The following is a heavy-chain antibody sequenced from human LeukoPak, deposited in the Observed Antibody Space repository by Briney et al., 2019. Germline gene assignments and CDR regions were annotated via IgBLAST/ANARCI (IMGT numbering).Heavy chain of an antibody. D-gene: IGHD1-26*01. Sequence: SETLSLTCAVYGGSFSGYYWSWIRQPPGKGLEWIGEINHSGSTNYNPSLKSRVTISVDTSKNQFSLKLTSVTAADTAVYYCARERRELRGDAFDMWGQGTVVTVSS. V-gene: IGHV4-34*01. CDR2: INHSGST. CDR1: GGSFSGYY. J-gene: IGHJ3*02. CDR3: ARERRELRGDAFDM.